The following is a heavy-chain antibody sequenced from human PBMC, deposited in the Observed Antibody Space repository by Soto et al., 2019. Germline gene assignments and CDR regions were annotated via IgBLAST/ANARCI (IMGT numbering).Heavy chain of an antibody. CDR3: ARSVAGPDY. CDR1: GVACSADY. Sequence: PSDPRSRTCRASGVACSADYWSWIRQPPGEGLEWIGEINHSGSTTSNPSLKSRVTISIDTSKNQFSLMLTSVTAADTAVYYCARSVAGPDYWGQGTLVTVS. J-gene: IGHJ4*02. D-gene: IGHD6-19*01. CDR2: INHSGST. V-gene: IGHV4-34*01.